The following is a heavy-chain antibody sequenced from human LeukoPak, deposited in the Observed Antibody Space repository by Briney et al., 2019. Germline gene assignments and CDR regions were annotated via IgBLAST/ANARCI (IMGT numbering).Heavy chain of an antibody. Sequence: GGSLRLSCAASGFTFSSYSMNWVRQAPGKGLEWVPSISSSSSYIYYADSVKGRFTISRDNAKNSLYLQMNSLRAEDTAVYYCARDLLYHPKAWYFDYWGQGTLVTVSS. D-gene: IGHD2/OR15-2a*01. CDR1: GFTFSSYS. CDR2: ISSSSSYI. J-gene: IGHJ4*02. V-gene: IGHV3-21*01. CDR3: ARDLLYHPKAWYFDY.